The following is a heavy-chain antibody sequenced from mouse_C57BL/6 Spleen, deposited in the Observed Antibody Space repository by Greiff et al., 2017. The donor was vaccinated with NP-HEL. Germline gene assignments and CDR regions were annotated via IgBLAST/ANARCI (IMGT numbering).Heavy chain of an antibody. J-gene: IGHJ4*01. CDR1: GYAFTNYL. V-gene: IGHV1-54*01. CDR2: INPGSGGT. CDR3: ARGAMDY. Sequence: QVQLQQSGAELVRPGTSVKVSCKASGYAFTNYLIEWVKQRPGQGLEWIGVINPGSGGTNYNEKFKGKATLTAYKSSSTAYMQLSSLTSEDSAVYFCARGAMDYWGQGTSVTVSS.